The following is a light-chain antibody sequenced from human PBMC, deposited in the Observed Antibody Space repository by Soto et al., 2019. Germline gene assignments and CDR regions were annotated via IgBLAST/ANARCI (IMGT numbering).Light chain of an antibody. CDR1: SGHSSYA. CDR3: QTWDTGARVV. J-gene: IGLJ2*01. CDR2: LSSDGSH. V-gene: IGLV4-69*01. Sequence: QLVLTQSPSASASLGASVKLTCTLSSGHSSYAIAWHQQQPEKGPRYLMKLSSDGSHSKGDGIPDRFSGSSSGAERYLTISNLQSEDEADYYCQTWDTGARVVFGGGTQLTVL.